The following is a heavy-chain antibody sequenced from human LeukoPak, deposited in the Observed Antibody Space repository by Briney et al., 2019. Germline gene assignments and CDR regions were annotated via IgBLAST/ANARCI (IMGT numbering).Heavy chain of an antibody. D-gene: IGHD5-18*01. CDR3: ARLRYTYGKNFNY. CDR2: IQQDGSVK. CDR1: GFTFKAYW. V-gene: IGHV3-7*01. Sequence: GGSLRLSCEASGFTFKAYWMSWVRQAPGTGLEWVANIQQDGSVKNYVDSVKGRFTISRDNARNSLYLEMNSLRAEDTAVYYCARLRYTYGKNFNYWGQGTLVTVSS. J-gene: IGHJ4*02.